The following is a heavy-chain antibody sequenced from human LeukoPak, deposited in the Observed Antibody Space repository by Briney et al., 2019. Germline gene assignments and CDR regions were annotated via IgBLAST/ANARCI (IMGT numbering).Heavy chain of an antibody. Sequence: SVKVSCKASGGTFSSYAISWVRQAPGQGLEWMRGIIPIFGTANYAQKFQGRVTITADESTSTAYMELSSLRSEDTAVYYCARDRGGGSWDNFDYWGQGTRVTVSS. CDR3: ARDRGGGSWDNFDY. V-gene: IGHV1-69*01. D-gene: IGHD2-15*01. CDR2: IIPIFGTA. CDR1: GGTFSSYA. J-gene: IGHJ4*02.